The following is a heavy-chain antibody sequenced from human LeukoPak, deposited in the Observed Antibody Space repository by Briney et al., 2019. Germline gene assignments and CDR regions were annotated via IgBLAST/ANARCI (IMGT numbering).Heavy chain of an antibody. CDR2: IKQDGSKK. Sequence: GGSLRLSCVASGFPFSSYWMTWVRQAPGKGLEWVANIKQDGSKKSYVDSVKGRFTISRDNAKNSLYLQMNSLRAEDTAMYYCTRVGYIDEGIDYWGQGTLVTVSS. CDR3: TRVGYIDEGIDY. J-gene: IGHJ4*02. V-gene: IGHV3-7*04. D-gene: IGHD5-24*01. CDR1: GFPFSSYW.